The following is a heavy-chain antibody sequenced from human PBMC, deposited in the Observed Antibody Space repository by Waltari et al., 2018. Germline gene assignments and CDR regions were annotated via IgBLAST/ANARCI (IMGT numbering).Heavy chain of an antibody. CDR1: GGSISSSSYY. Sequence: QLQLQESGPGLVKPSETLSLTCTVSGGSISSSSYYWGWIRQPPGKGLEWIGSIYYSGSTYYNPSLKSRVTISVDTSKNQFSLKLSSVTAADTAVYYCARRSIGTIIEGKTFDYWGQGTLVTVSS. V-gene: IGHV4-39*01. J-gene: IGHJ4*02. CDR3: ARRSIGTIIEGKTFDY. D-gene: IGHD2-2*01. CDR2: IYYSGST.